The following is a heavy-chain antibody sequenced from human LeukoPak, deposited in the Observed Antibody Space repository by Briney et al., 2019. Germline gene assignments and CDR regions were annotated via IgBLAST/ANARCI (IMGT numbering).Heavy chain of an antibody. V-gene: IGHV4-4*07. D-gene: IGHD2/OR15-2a*01. CDR1: GGSISRYY. CDR3: ARASSNYYYYYMDV. J-gene: IGHJ6*03. Sequence: SETLSLTCTVSGGSISRYYWSCIRQPAGKGLEWIGRIYTSGSTNYNPSLKSRVTISVDKSKNQSSLKLSSVTAADTAVYYCARASSNYYYYYMDVWGKGTTVTVSS. CDR2: IYTSGST.